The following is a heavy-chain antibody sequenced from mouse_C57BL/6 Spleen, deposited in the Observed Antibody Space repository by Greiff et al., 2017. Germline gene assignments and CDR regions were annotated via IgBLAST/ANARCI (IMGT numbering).Heavy chain of an antibody. V-gene: IGHV14-4*01. CDR1: GFNIKDDY. CDR2: IDPENGDT. Sequence: VQLKQSGAELVRPGASVKLSCTASGFNIKDDYMHWVKQRPEQGLEWIGWIDPENGDTEYASKFQGKATITADTSSNTAYLQLSSLTSEDTAVYYCTTQMIYYGNPAWFAYWGQGTLVTVSA. D-gene: IGHD2-1*01. CDR3: TTQMIYYGNPAWFAY. J-gene: IGHJ3*01.